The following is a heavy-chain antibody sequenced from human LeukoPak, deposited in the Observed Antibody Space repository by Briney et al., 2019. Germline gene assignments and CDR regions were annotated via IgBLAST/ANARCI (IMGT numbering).Heavy chain of an antibody. CDR1: GDTFSSYA. D-gene: IGHD3-22*01. CDR2: IIPIFGTA. CDR3: ARVPEYDSSGYYPYYFDY. J-gene: IGHJ4*02. Sequence: SVKVSCKASGDTFSSYAISWVRQAPGQGLEWMGRIIPIFGTANYAQKFQGRVTITTDESTSTAYMELSSLRSEDKAVYYCARVPEYDSSGYYPYYFDYWGQGTLVTVSS. V-gene: IGHV1-69*05.